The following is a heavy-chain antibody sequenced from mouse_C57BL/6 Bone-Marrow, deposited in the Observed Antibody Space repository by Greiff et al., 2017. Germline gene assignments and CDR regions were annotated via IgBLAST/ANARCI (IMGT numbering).Heavy chain of an antibody. D-gene: IGHD2-4*01. V-gene: IGHV5-4*01. CDR3: ARDRDYDYSYAMDY. J-gene: IGHJ4*01. CDR1: GFTFSSYA. Sequence: EVMLVESGGGLVKPGGSLKLSCAASGFTFSSYAMSWVRQTPEKRLEWVATISDGGSYTYYPDNVKGRFPISRDNAKNNLYLQLSHLKSEDAAMYYYARDRDYDYSYAMDYWGQGTSVTVSS. CDR2: ISDGGSYT.